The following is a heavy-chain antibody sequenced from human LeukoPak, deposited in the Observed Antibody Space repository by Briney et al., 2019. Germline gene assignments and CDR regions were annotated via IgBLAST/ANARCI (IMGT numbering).Heavy chain of an antibody. V-gene: IGHV4-39*07. D-gene: IGHD5-18*01. CDR3: ARLPGYSYGKTYPLYYMDV. CDR2: IYYSGST. J-gene: IGHJ6*03. Sequence: SETLSLTCTVSGGSISSSSYYWGWIRQPPGKGLEWIGSIYYSGSTYYNPSLKSRVTISVDTSKNQFSLKLSSVTAADTAVYYCARLPGYSYGKTYPLYYMDVWGKGTTVTVSS. CDR1: GGSISSSSYY.